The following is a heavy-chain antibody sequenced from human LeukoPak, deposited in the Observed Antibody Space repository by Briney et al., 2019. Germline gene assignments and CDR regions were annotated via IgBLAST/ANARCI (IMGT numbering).Heavy chain of an antibody. Sequence: SQTLSLTCTVSGASISSGSYYWSWIRQPPGKGLEWIGYIYHSGSSYYNPSLKSRVTISVDRSKNQFSLKVSPVTAADTAVYYCARHIAAAGSSWFDPWGQGTLVTVSS. D-gene: IGHD6-13*01. V-gene: IGHV4-30-2*01. CDR3: ARHIAAAGSSWFDP. J-gene: IGHJ5*02. CDR1: GASISSGSYY. CDR2: IYHSGSS.